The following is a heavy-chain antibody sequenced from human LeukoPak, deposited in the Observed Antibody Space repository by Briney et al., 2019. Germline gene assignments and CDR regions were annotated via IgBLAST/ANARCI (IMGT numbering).Heavy chain of an antibody. J-gene: IGHJ4*02. CDR2: INHSGST. D-gene: IGHD1-26*01. V-gene: IGHV4-34*01. CDR3: ARDAGSYDYFDY. Sequence: PSETLSLTCAVYGGSFSGYYWSWIRQPPGKGLEWIGEINHSGSTNYNPSLKSRVTISVDTSENQFSLKLSSVTAADTAVYYCARDAGSYDYFDYWGQGTLVTVSS. CDR1: GGSFSGYY.